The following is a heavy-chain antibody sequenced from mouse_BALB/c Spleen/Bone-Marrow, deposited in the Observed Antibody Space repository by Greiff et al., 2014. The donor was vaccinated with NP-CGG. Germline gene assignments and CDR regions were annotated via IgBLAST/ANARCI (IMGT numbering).Heavy chain of an antibody. CDR3: ARTPWFAY. CDR1: GYAFSGYW. CDR2: IYPGDGDT. J-gene: IGHJ3*01. V-gene: IGHV1-80*01. Sequence: QVQLKDSGAELVRPGSSVKISCKASGYAFSGYWMNWVRQRPGQGLEWIGQIYPGDGDTNYNGKFKGKATLTADRSSSTAYMQLSSLTSEDSAVYFCARTPWFAYWGQGTLVTVSA.